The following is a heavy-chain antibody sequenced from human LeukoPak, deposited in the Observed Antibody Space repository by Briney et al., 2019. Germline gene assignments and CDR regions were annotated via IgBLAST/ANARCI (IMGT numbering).Heavy chain of an antibody. CDR3: ARSYGSGSSFDY. D-gene: IGHD3-10*01. CDR1: GYSISDYW. V-gene: IGHV5-51*01. CDR2: IYPGDSDT. J-gene: IGHJ4*02. Sequence: RKICWKGAGYSISDYWIGWVRHMPGKGLEWMGIIYPGDSDTRYRPSFQGQVTISADKSISTAYLQWSSLKASDTAMYYCARSYGSGSSFDYWGQGTLVTVSS.